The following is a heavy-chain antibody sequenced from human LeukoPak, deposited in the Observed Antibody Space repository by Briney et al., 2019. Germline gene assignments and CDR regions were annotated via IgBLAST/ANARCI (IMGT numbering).Heavy chain of an antibody. Sequence: GGSLRLSCAASGFTFSSYGMHWVRQAPGKGLEWVAVISYDGSNKYYADSVKGRFTISRDNSKNTLYLQVNSLRAEDTAVYYCAKGEDPGYSSGWGPGGYFDYWGQGTLVTVSS. V-gene: IGHV3-30*18. CDR2: ISYDGSNK. CDR1: GFTFSSYG. J-gene: IGHJ4*02. CDR3: AKGEDPGYSSGWGPGGYFDY. D-gene: IGHD6-19*01.